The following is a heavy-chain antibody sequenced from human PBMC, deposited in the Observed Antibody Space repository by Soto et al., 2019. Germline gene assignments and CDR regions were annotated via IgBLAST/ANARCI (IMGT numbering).Heavy chain of an antibody. V-gene: IGHV4-59*01. Sequence: KTSETLSLTCTVSGGSISSYYWSWIRQPPGKGLEWIGYIYYSGSTNYNPSLKSRVTISVDTSKNQFSLKLSSVTAADTAVYYCATPRGSYQGEYFQHWGQGNLVTVSS. J-gene: IGHJ1*01. CDR2: IYYSGST. CDR3: ATPRGSYQGEYFQH. D-gene: IGHD1-26*01. CDR1: GGSISSYY.